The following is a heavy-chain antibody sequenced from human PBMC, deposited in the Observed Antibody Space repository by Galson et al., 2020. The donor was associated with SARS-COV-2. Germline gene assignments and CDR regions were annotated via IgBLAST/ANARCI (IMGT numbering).Heavy chain of an antibody. J-gene: IGHJ4*02. V-gene: IGHV1-18*01. CDR1: GYTFNSYG. CDR3: ARDRVVAAGTPGEY. Sequence: ASVKVSCKASGYTFNSYGVIWVRRAPGQGLEWMGWISVYSGNTNYAQKFQGRVSMTADTSTSTAYMELRSLRSDDTAVYYCARDRVVAAGTPGEYWGQGTQVTVYS. D-gene: IGHD2-2*01. CDR2: ISVYSGNT.